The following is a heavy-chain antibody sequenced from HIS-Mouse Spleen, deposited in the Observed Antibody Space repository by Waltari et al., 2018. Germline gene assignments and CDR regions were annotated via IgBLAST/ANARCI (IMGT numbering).Heavy chain of an antibody. CDR3: ARGLNDYVWGSYHYYFDY. Sequence: QVQLQQWGAGLLKPSETLSLTCAVYGGSFSGYYWSWLRPAPWEGLGWIGEINHSGSTNYNPSLKSRVTISVDTSKNQFSLKLSSVTAADTAVYYCARGLNDYVWGSYHYYFDYWGQGTLVTVSS. D-gene: IGHD3-16*01. V-gene: IGHV4-34*01. CDR2: INHSGST. CDR1: GGSFSGYY. J-gene: IGHJ4*02.